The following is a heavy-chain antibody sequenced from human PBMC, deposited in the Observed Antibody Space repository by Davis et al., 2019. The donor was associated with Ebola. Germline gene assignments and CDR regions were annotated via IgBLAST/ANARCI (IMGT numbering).Heavy chain of an antibody. D-gene: IGHD5-18*01. CDR3: ARDRHTAMANWFDP. J-gene: IGHJ5*02. CDR1: GFTFSSYA. CDR2: ISYDGSHK. Sequence: GESLKISCAASGFTFSSYAMHWVRQAPGKGLEWVAVISYDGSHKYYADSVKGRFTISRDNSKNTLYLQMNSLRAEDTAVYYCARDRHTAMANWFDPWGQGTLVTVSS. V-gene: IGHV3-30*04.